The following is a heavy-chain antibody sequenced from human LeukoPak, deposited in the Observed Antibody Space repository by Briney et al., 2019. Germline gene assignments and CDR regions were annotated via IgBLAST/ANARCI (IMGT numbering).Heavy chain of an antibody. Sequence: SETLSLTCAVYGGSFSSYYWGWIRQPPGKGLEWIGEINDSGSTYYNPSLKSRVTISVDTSKNQFSLKLSSVTAADTAVYYCAREGVLDCYVSSGIDYWGQGTLVTVSS. V-gene: IGHV4-34*01. D-gene: IGHD3-22*01. CDR1: GGSFSSYY. CDR2: INDSGST. CDR3: AREGVLDCYVSSGIDY. J-gene: IGHJ4*02.